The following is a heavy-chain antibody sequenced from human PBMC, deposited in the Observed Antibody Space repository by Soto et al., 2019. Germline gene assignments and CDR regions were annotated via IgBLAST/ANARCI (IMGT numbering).Heavy chain of an antibody. J-gene: IGHJ6*02. D-gene: IGHD4-17*01. CDR2: IYYSGST. Sequence: PSETLSLTCTVSGGSISSYYWSWIRQPPGKGLEWIGYIYYSGSTNYNPSLKSRVTISVDTSKNQFSLKLSSVTAADTAVYYCASTVANGYYGMDVWGQGTTVTVSS. CDR3: ASTVANGYYGMDV. CDR1: GGSISSYY. V-gene: IGHV4-59*01.